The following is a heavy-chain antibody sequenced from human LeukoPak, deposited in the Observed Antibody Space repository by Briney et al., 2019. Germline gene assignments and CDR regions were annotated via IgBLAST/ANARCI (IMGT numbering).Heavy chain of an antibody. V-gene: IGHV4-59*12. CDR3: ARDRITMVRGVIDY. CDR2: IYYSGST. J-gene: IGHJ4*02. CDR1: GGSISSYY. Sequence: PSETLSLTCTVSGGSISSYYWSWIRQPPGKGLEWIGYIYYSGSTNYNPSLKSRVTISVDTSKNQFSLKLSSVTAADTAVYYCARDRITMVRGVIDYWGQGTLVTVSS. D-gene: IGHD3-10*01.